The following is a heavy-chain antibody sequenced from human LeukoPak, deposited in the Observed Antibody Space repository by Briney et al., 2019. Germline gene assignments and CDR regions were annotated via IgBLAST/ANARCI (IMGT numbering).Heavy chain of an antibody. V-gene: IGHV3-64*01. CDR2: ISSNGGST. Sequence: GGSLRLSCAASGFTFSSYAMHWVRQAPGKGLEYVSAISSNGGSTYYANSVKGRFTISRDNAKNSLYLQMNSLRAEDTAVYYCARDWGYYCYYGMDVWGQGTTVTVSS. D-gene: IGHD3-16*01. CDR3: ARDWGYYCYYGMDV. J-gene: IGHJ6*02. CDR1: GFTFSSYA.